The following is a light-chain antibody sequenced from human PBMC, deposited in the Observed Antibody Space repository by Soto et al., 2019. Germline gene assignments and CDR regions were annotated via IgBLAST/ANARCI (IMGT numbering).Light chain of an antibody. Sequence: DIQMTQSPSTLSASVGVRVTITCRASQSVRNWLAWYLQSPGTAPKLLIYQAPTLESGVPSRFSGSGSGTEFTLTISSLQPDDVGTYYCQQYSTYPWTFGQGTKVDIK. V-gene: IGKV1-5*03. CDR3: QQYSTYPWT. CDR1: QSVRNW. J-gene: IGKJ1*01. CDR2: QAP.